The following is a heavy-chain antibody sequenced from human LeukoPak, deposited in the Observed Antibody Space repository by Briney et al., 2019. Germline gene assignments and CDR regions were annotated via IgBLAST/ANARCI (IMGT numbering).Heavy chain of an antibody. Sequence: ASVKVSCRASGYTFTSYAMHWVRQAPGQRLEWMGWINAGNGNTKYSQKFQGRVTITRDTSASTAYMELSSLRSEDTAVYYCARTARITMVRGVITNHYYYGMDVWGKGTTVTVSS. J-gene: IGHJ6*04. CDR2: INAGNGNT. D-gene: IGHD3-10*01. CDR3: ARTARITMVRGVITNHYYYGMDV. CDR1: GYTFTSYA. V-gene: IGHV1-3*01.